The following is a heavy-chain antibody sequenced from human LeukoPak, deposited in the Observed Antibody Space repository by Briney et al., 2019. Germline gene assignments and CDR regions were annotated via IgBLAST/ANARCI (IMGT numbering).Heavy chain of an antibody. J-gene: IGHJ4*02. CDR2: IRNKANDYAT. CDR3: TRLAGIAAATTGIDN. Sequence: PGGSLKLSCAASVFTFSGSAIHWVRQASGKGLEWVGRIRNKANDYATAYAASVKGRFTISRDDSKNTAYLQMNSLKTEDTAVYYCTRLAGIAAATTGIDNWGQGTLVTVSS. V-gene: IGHV3-73*01. CDR1: VFTFSGSA. D-gene: IGHD1-26*01.